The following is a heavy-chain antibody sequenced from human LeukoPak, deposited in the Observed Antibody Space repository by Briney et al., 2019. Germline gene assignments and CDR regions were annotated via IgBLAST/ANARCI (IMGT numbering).Heavy chain of an antibody. CDR1: GGSISSSSYY. D-gene: IGHD3-16*02. V-gene: IGHV4-39*01. J-gene: IGHJ4*02. Sequence: SETLSLTCTVSGGSISSSSYYWGWIRQPPGKGLEWIGSIYYSGSTYYNPSLKSRVTISVDTSKNQFSLKLSSVTAADTAVYYCARQIRLGELSSPFDYWGQGTLVTVSS. CDR3: ARQIRLGELSSPFDY. CDR2: IYYSGST.